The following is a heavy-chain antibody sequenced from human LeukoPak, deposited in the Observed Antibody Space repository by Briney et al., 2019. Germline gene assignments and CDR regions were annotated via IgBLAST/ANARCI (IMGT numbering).Heavy chain of an antibody. CDR3: ATQATSGWHFS. D-gene: IGHD6-19*01. CDR1: GYTFTGYY. V-gene: IGHV1-2*02. Sequence: ASVKVSCKAPGYTFTGYYMHWVRQAPGQGPEWMGWINPNSGGTNYAQKFQGRVTMTRDTSLSTVYMELSRLRSDDTAVYYCATQATSGWHFSWGQGTLVTVSS. J-gene: IGHJ5*02. CDR2: INPNSGGT.